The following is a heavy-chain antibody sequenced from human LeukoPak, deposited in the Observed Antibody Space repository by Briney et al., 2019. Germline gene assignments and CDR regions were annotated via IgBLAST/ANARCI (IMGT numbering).Heavy chain of an antibody. CDR2: MWYDGSNK. Sequence: PGRSLRLSCAASGFTFSSYGMHWVRQAPGKGLEWVAVMWYDGSNKYYADSVKGRFTISRDNSQNTLYLQMNSLRAEDTAVYYCARDWGYCGGDCYSLGLDYWGQGTLVTVSS. V-gene: IGHV3-33*01. J-gene: IGHJ4*02. CDR3: ARDWGYCGGDCYSLGLDY. D-gene: IGHD2-21*02. CDR1: GFTFSSYG.